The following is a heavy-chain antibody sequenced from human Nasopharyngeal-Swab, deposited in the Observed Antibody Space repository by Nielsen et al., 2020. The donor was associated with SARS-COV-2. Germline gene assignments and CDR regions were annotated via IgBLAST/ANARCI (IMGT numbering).Heavy chain of an antibody. Sequence: KVSFQASGYTFTPYYIHLVRQAPRPGLEWMGIINPSGGSTSYAQKFQGRVTMTRDTSTSTVYMELSSLRSEDTAVYYCARGYCSSTSCYVRGNYFDYWGQGTLVTVSS. V-gene: IGHV1-46*01. CDR3: ARGYCSSTSCYVRGNYFDY. D-gene: IGHD2-2*01. J-gene: IGHJ4*02. CDR1: GYTFTPYY. CDR2: INPSGGST.